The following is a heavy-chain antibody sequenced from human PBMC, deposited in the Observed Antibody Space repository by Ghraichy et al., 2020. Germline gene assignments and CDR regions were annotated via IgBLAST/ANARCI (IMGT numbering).Heavy chain of an antibody. CDR2: ISGSGSST. CDR3: AKISSYGDYYFDY. D-gene: IGHD5-18*01. Sequence: GGSLRLSCAASGFTFNNYAMNWVRQAPGKGLEWVSAISGSGSSTYYADSVKVRFTISRDNSKNTLFLQMNSLRVDDTAVYYCAKISSYGDYYFDYWGQGTLVTVSS. V-gene: IGHV3-23*01. J-gene: IGHJ4*02. CDR1: GFTFNNYA.